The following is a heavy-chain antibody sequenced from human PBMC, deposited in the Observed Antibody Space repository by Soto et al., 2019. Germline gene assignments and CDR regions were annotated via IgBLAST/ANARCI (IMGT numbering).Heavy chain of an antibody. CDR2: IYYNGNT. CDR1: GGSINTYY. Sequence: SETLSLTCTVSGGSINTYYWNWIRQPPGKGLEWIAYIYYNGNTDSNPSLEGRVTISLDTPKNQLSLELSSVTAADTAVYYCAGYCSSTSCYALDAFDIWGQGTMVTVSS. D-gene: IGHD2-2*03. J-gene: IGHJ3*02. V-gene: IGHV4-59*01. CDR3: AGYCSSTSCYALDAFDI.